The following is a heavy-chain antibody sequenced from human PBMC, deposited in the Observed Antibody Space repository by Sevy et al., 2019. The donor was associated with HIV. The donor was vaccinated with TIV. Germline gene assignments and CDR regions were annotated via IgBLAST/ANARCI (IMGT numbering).Heavy chain of an antibody. CDR1: GGSISSYY. J-gene: IGHJ6*02. CDR3: ARDRSLELPYYGMDV. Sequence: SETLSLTCTVSGGSISSYYWSWIRQTAGKGLEWIGRIYTSGSTNYNPSLKSRVTMSVDTSKNQFSLKLSSVTAADTAVYYCARDRSLELPYYGMDVWGQGTTVTVSS. CDR2: IYTSGST. V-gene: IGHV4-4*07. D-gene: IGHD1-7*01.